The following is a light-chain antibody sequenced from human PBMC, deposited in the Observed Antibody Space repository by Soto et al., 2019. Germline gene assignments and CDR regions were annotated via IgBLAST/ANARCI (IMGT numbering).Light chain of an antibody. CDR2: GNT. V-gene: IGLV1-40*01. J-gene: IGLJ2*01. CDR1: SSNIGAGYD. CDR3: QSYGSSLSGVV. Sequence: QSVLTQPPSVSGAPGQRVTISCTGSSSNIGAGYDVHWYQQLPGTAPKLLIYGNTDRPSGVPDRFSGSKSGTSASLVITGLQAEDETDYYCQSYGSSLSGVVFGGGTKLTVL.